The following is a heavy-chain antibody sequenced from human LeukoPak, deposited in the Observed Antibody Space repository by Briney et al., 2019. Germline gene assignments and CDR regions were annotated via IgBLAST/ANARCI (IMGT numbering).Heavy chain of an antibody. CDR3: ARRGLESSARRDAFDI. V-gene: IGHV4-59*08. Sequence: SETLSLTCTVSGGSISSYYWSWIRQPPGKGLEWIGYIYYSGSTNYNPSLKSRVTISVDTSKNQFSLKLSSVTAADTAVYYCARRGLESSARRDAFDIWGQGTMVTVSS. D-gene: IGHD2-2*01. J-gene: IGHJ3*02. CDR2: IYYSGST. CDR1: GGSISSYY.